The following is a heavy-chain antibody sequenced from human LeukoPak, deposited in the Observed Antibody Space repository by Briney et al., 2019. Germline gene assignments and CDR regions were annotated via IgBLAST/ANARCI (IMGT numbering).Heavy chain of an antibody. D-gene: IGHD3-22*01. CDR1: GFTFSDYS. CDR2: IGSAI. CDR3: ARGNYYDSSDAFDI. J-gene: IGHJ3*02. Sequence: GGSLRLSCVASGFTFSDYSLNWVRQAPGKGLEWISYIGSAIYYADSVKGRFTISRDNAKNSLYLQMNSLRAEDTAVYYCARGNYYDSSDAFDIWGQGTMVTVSS. V-gene: IGHV3-48*04.